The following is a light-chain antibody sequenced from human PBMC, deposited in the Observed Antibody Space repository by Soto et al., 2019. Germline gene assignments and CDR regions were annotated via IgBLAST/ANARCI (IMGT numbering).Light chain of an antibody. V-gene: IGLV3-25*01. Sequence: SYQLALPPSVSVSPGQTARITCSGDALPKQYAYWYQQKPGQAPVVVIYKDNGRPSGIPERFSGSSSGTTVTLTISGVQAEDEAYYYCQSSDSSGRYPYVFGTGTKVTVL. CDR2: KDN. CDR3: QSSDSSGRYPYV. CDR1: ALPKQY. J-gene: IGLJ1*01.